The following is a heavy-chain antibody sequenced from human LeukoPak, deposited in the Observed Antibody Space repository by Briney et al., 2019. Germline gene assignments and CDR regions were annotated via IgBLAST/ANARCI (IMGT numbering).Heavy chain of an antibody. J-gene: IGHJ4*02. CDR1: VYTFTGCF. Sequence: GASVKVSCKASVYTFTGCFIHYVRQAPGQGLEWMGWIDPNSDNIRYSETFKDRDTMTRDTSTNTAYMELSWLRSDDTAVYYCARSAYNYGYVYFDHWGQGTLVIVSS. CDR3: ARSAYNYGYVYFDH. CDR2: IDPNSDNI. V-gene: IGHV1-2*02. D-gene: IGHD5-18*01.